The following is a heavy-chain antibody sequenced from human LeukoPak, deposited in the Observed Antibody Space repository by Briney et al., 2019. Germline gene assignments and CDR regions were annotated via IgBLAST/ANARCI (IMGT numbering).Heavy chain of an antibody. CDR3: VKDDGWVQYAN. CDR2: IRADAVTT. CDR1: GFTFSSYA. V-gene: IGHV3-23*01. Sequence: PGGSLRLSCAASGFTFSSYAMSWVRQAPGKGLERVSGIRADAVTTYYADSVKGRFIISRDNSKNTVYLQMNSLSAEDAAVYYCVKDDGWVQYANWGQGTLVTVSS. D-gene: IGHD5-24*01. J-gene: IGHJ4*02.